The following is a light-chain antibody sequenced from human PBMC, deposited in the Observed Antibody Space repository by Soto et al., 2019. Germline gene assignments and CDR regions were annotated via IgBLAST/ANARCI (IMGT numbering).Light chain of an antibody. J-gene: IGKJ5*01. CDR1: DSVSTN. CDR3: QQYNSWPPIT. Sequence: LMTQSPAPLSVSPGVRATLSCSPSDSVSTNLAWYQQKPGQAPRLLIYDASTRATGIPDRFSGGGSGTEFTLTISSLQSDDFLVYYCQQYNSWPPITFGQGTRLEIK. CDR2: DAS. V-gene: IGKV3-15*01.